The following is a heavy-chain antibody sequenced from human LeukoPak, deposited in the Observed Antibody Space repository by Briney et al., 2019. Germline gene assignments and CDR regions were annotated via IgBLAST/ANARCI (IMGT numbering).Heavy chain of an antibody. V-gene: IGHV3-11*06. J-gene: IGHJ3*02. D-gene: IGHD4-23*01. CDR3: ARAGGKSAFDI. Sequence: GGSLRLSCAASGFIFSDYYMSWIRQAPGKGLEWVSYISSSSSYIYYADSVKGRFTISRDNAKNSLYLQMNSLRAEDTAVYYCARAGGKSAFDIWGQGTMVTVSS. CDR1: GFIFSDYY. CDR2: ISSSSSYI.